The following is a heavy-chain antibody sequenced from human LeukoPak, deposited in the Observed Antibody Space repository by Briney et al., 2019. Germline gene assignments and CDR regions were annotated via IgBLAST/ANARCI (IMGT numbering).Heavy chain of an antibody. Sequence: GASVKVSCKASGYTFTSYGISWVRQAPGQGLEWMGWISAYNGNTNYAQKLQGRVTMTTDTSTSTAYMELRSLRSDDTAVYYCARIIQQYFDWLLRGGYFDYWGQGTLVTVSS. CDR1: GYTFTSYG. CDR3: ARIIQQYFDWLLRGGYFDY. V-gene: IGHV1-18*01. CDR2: ISAYNGNT. J-gene: IGHJ4*02. D-gene: IGHD3-9*01.